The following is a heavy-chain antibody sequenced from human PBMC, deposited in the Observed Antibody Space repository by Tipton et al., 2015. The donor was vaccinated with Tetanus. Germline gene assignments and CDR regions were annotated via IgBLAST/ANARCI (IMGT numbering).Heavy chain of an antibody. Sequence: LRLSCSVSGDSISSGGHYWGWIRQHPGKGLEWIGNIHYSGSTFYNPSLKSRVTISVDTSKNQFSLKLNSVTAADTAVYYCAREVPAAGHFDSWGQGTLVTVSS. J-gene: IGHJ4*02. V-gene: IGHV4-31*02. CDR2: IHYSGST. CDR3: AREVPAAGHFDS. D-gene: IGHD2-2*01. CDR1: GDSISSGGHY.